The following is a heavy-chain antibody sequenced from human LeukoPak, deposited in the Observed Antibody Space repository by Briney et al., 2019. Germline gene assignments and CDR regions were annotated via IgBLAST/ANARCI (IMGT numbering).Heavy chain of an antibody. D-gene: IGHD2-15*01. CDR1: GYTFTNYY. V-gene: IGHV1-46*01. CDR2: INPSGGGT. J-gene: IGHJ4*02. Sequence: ASVKVSCKASGYTFTNYYMHWVRQAPGQGLEWMGIINPSGGGTSYAQKFQGRLTMTRDTSTTTVYMELSSLRSEDTAMYYCARADYCSGGSCYSGNFDYWGQGTLVTVSS. CDR3: ARADYCSGGSCYSGNFDY.